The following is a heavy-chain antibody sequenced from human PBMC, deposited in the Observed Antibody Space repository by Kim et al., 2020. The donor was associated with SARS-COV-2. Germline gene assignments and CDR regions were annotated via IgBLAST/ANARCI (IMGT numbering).Heavy chain of an antibody. V-gene: IGHV3-15*01. CDR3: TTELWFGERVFDY. D-gene: IGHD3-10*01. J-gene: IGHJ4*02. Sequence: GGSLRLSCAASGFTFSNAWMSWVRQAPGKGLEWVGRIKSKTDGGTTDYAAPVKGRFTISRDDSKNTLYLQMNSLKTEDTAVYYCTTELWFGERVFDYWGQGTLVTVSS. CDR1: GFTFSNAW. CDR2: IKSKTDGGTT.